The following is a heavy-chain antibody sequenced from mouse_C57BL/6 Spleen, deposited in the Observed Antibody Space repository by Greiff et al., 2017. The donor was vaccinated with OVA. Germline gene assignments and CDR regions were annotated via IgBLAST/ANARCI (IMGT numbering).Heavy chain of an antibody. D-gene: IGHD2-5*01. CDR3: ARSYSNYDFRYFDY. CDR1: GYSFTGYF. Sequence: VQLKESGPELVKPGDSVKISCKASGYSFTGYFMNWVMQSHGKSLEWIGRINPYNGDTFYNQKFKGKATLTVDKSSSTAHMELRSLTSEDSAVYYCARSYSNYDFRYFDYWGQGTTLTVSS. J-gene: IGHJ2*01. CDR2: INPYNGDT. V-gene: IGHV1-20*01.